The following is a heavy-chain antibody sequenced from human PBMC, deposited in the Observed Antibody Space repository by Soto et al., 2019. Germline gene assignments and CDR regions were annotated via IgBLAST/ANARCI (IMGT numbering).Heavy chain of an antibody. D-gene: IGHD3-9*01. CDR1: GGTFTTFA. V-gene: IGHV1-69*18. Sequence: QVQLVQSGPEVKKPGSSMKVSCKTSGGTFTTFAISWVRQAPGQGPQWMGRLIPIFGTSIYAQNFQDRVTITGDASTSTAYMELRSLRSEDTAVYFCAREGRHDILTGLGVMDVWGQGTTVTVSS. CDR2: LIPIFGTS. J-gene: IGHJ6*02. CDR3: AREGRHDILTGLGVMDV.